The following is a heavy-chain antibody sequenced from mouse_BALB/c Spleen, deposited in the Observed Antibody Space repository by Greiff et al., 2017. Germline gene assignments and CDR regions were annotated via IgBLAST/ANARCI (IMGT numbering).Heavy chain of an antibody. CDR2: ISYSGST. CDR1: GYSITSDYA. Sequence: DVQLQESGPGLVKPSQSLSLTCTVTGYSITSDYAWNWIRQFPGNKLEWMGYISYSGSTSYNPSLKSRISITRDTSKNQFFLQLNSVTTEDTATYYCAREASYDYDSWYYAMDYWGQGTSVTVSS. CDR3: AREASYDYDSWYYAMDY. D-gene: IGHD2-4*01. J-gene: IGHJ4*01. V-gene: IGHV3-2*02.